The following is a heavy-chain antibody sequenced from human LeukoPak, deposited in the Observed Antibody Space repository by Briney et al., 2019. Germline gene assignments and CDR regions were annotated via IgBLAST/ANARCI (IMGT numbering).Heavy chain of an antibody. Sequence: GGSLRLYCAASGFTFSSYSMKWVRQAPGKGLEWVSYISSSSSTIYYADSVKGRFTISRDNAKNSLYLQMNSLRAEDTAVYYCARDYFHRRGGWYELDYWGQGTLVTVSS. V-gene: IGHV3-48*01. CDR2: ISSSSSTI. CDR1: GFTFSSYS. D-gene: IGHD6-19*01. CDR3: ARDYFHRRGGWYELDY. J-gene: IGHJ4*02.